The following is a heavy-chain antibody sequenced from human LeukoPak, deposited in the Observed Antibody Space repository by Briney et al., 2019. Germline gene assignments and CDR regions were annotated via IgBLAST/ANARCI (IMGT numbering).Heavy chain of an antibody. V-gene: IGHV3-66*02. CDR3: ARVKGQWLVMDWFDP. Sequence: PGGSLRLSCAASGFTVSSNYMSWVRQAPGKGLEWVSVIYSGGSTYYADSVKGRFTISRDSSKNMLYLQMNNLRAEDTAVYYCARVKGQWLVMDWFDPWGQGTLVTVSS. J-gene: IGHJ5*02. CDR2: IYSGGST. CDR1: GFTVSSNY. D-gene: IGHD6-19*01.